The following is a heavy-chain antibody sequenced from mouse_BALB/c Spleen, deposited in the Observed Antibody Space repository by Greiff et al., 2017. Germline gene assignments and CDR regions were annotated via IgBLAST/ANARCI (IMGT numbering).Heavy chain of an antibody. V-gene: IGHV1S34*01. Sequence: LVKPGASVKISCKASGYSFPGYYMNWVKQSHGKSLEWIGYISCYNGATSYNQKFKGKATFTVEPSSSKAYMQFNSLTSEDSAVYYCARGGGYHAMDYWGQGTSVTVSS. J-gene: IGHJ4*01. CDR2: ISCYNGAT. CDR1: GYSFPGYY. CDR3: ARGGGYHAMDY.